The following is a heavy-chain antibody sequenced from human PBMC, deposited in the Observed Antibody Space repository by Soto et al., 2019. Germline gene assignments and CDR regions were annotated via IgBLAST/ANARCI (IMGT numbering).Heavy chain of an antibody. CDR2: INAGTGNA. Sequence: VKCSCKASGYTSTCDAMHWVRHGPAQRLEWMGWINAGTGNAKYSQKFQGRVTITRDTSASTAYMELSSLRSEDTAVYYCARESADVVVVAATQWYYYYGMDVWGQGTTVTVSS. J-gene: IGHJ6*02. CDR3: ARESADVVVVAATQWYYYYGMDV. V-gene: IGHV1-3*01. CDR1: GYTSTCDA. D-gene: IGHD2-15*01.